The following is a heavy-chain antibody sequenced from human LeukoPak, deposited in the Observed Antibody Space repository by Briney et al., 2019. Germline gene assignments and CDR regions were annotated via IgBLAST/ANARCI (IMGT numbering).Heavy chain of an antibody. D-gene: IGHD5-24*01. CDR2: ISTSSSYI. CDR1: GFTFSRYS. V-gene: IGHV3-21*01. J-gene: IGHJ3*01. CDR3: ARTQSGRWPHSDAFDH. Sequence: GGSLRLSCSASGFTFSRYSMNWVRLAPGKGLEWVSFISTSSSYIYYADSVKGRFTISRDNAKNSLYLQMNSLRAEDTAVYYCARTQSGRWPHSDAFDHWGQGTMVTVSS.